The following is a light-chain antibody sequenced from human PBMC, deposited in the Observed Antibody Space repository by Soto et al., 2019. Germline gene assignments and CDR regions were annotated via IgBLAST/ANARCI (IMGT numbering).Light chain of an antibody. CDR3: QQRANWPIT. J-gene: IGKJ5*01. CDR2: DAS. V-gene: IGKV3-11*01. CDR1: QSVSSY. Sequence: EIVLTQSPATLSLSPGERATLSCRASQSVSSYLVWYQQKPGQAPMLLISDASNRATGIPARFSGSGSGTDFTLTISSLEPEDFAVYYCQQRANWPITFGQGTRLEIK.